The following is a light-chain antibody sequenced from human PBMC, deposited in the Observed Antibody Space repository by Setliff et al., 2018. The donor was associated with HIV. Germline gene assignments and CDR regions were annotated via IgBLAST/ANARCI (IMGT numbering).Light chain of an antibody. Sequence: QSVLTQVASVSGSLGQSITIPCTGTSNDVGGHNLVSWFRVDPGKAPKLIIFNVNLWASGVSHRFSASKSGNTASLTISGLQSEDEADYYCCSYSRSSVPYVFGSGTKVTVL. CDR3: CSYSRSSVPYV. V-gene: IGLV2-23*02. CDR1: SNDVGGHNL. CDR2: NVN. J-gene: IGLJ1*01.